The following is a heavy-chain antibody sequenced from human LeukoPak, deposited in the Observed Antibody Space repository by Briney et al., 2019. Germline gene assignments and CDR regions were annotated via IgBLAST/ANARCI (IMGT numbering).Heavy chain of an antibody. CDR3: ARGGVTAMVYYFDY. J-gene: IGHJ4*02. Sequence: PGGSLRLSCAASGFTFSSYWMHWVRQAPGKGLEWVSSISSSSSYIYYADSVKGRFTISRDNAKNSLYLQMNSLRAEDTAVYYCARGGVTAMVYYFDYWGQGTLVTVSS. D-gene: IGHD5-18*01. CDR1: GFTFSSYW. CDR2: ISSSSSYI. V-gene: IGHV3-21*06.